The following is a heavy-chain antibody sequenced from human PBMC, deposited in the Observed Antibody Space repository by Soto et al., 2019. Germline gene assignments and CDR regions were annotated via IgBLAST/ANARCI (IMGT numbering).Heavy chain of an antibody. CDR2: INPKSGGT. CDR3: ARDLAKGGGSAGFDY. J-gene: IGHJ4*01. V-gene: IGHV1-2*02. D-gene: IGHD1-26*01. Sequence: QVQLVQSGAEVKKPGASVNVSCKASGYTFTVYYMHWVRQAPGQGLEWMGWINPKSGGTMYPQKFQGRVTMTCDTSISTDYMALTRLRSDDTAVYYCARDLAKGGGSAGFDYWGHVTLVTVSS. CDR1: GYTFTVYY.